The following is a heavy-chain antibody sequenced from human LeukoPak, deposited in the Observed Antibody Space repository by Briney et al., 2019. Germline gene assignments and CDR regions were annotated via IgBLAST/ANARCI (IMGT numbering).Heavy chain of an antibody. J-gene: IGHJ3*01. CDR3: AAKQNYGSASGAFDL. CDR2: IYHVGST. D-gene: IGHD3-10*01. CDR1: GDSISSPNW. V-gene: IGHV4-4*02. Sequence: KTSETLSLTCAVSGDSISSPNWWSWVRQPPGKGLEWIGEIYHVGSTNYNPSLKSRVTISVDKSKNQFSLKLSSVTAADTAVYYCAAKQNYGSASGAFDLWGQGTMVTVSS.